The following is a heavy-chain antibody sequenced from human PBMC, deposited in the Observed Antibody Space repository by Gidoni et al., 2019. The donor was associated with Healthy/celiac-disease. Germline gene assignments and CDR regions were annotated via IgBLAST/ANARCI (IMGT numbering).Heavy chain of an antibody. CDR3: ARGGYYDILTGYYDY. CDR1: GYTFTGYY. D-gene: IGHD3-9*01. CDR2: INPNSGGT. J-gene: IGHJ4*02. V-gene: IGHV1-2*02. Sequence: QVQLVQSGAEVKKPGASVKVSCKASGYTFTGYYMHWVRQAPGQGLEWMGWINPNSGGTNYAQKLQGRVTMTRDTSISTAYMELSRLRSDDTAVYYCARGGYYDILTGYYDYWGQGTLVTVSS.